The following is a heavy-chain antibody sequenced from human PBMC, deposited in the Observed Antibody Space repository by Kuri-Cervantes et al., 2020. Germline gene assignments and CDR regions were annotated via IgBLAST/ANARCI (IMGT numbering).Heavy chain of an antibody. CDR2: IIPIFGTA. CDR3: ARDLGYCSSTSCWWFDP. CDR1: GGTFSSYA. D-gene: IGHD2-2*01. J-gene: IGHJ5*02. V-gene: IGHV1-69*13. Sequence: SVKVSCKASGGTFSSYAISWVRQAPGQGLEWMGGIIPIFGTANYAQKFQGRVTITADESTSTAYMELSSLRSEDTAVYYCARDLGYCSSTSCWWFDPWGRGTLVTVSS.